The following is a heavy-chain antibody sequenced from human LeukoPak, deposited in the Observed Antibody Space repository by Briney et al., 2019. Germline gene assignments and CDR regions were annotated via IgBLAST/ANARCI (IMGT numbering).Heavy chain of an antibody. CDR3: AKYFYSVDDSRPGRRYFDF. CDR1: GFTFSSYW. J-gene: IGHJ4*02. Sequence: GGSLRLSCAASGFTFSSYWMSWVRQAPGKGLEWVANIKQDGSEKYYVDSVKGRFTISRDNSKNTLYLQMNSLRDEDTAMYFCAKYFYSVDDSRPGRRYFDFWGQGTLVTVSS. D-gene: IGHD2/OR15-2a*01. V-gene: IGHV3-7*03. CDR2: IKQDGSEK.